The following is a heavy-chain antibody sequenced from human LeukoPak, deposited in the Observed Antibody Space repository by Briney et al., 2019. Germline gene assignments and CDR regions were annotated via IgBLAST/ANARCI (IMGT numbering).Heavy chain of an antibody. Sequence: LQTLSLTPILPVGSISRGGSYWSWIRQHPGNGLEWLGYIYYSGSNYYHPSLKSRVTISVDTSKNQFSLKLSSVTAADTAVYYCAGPWGATFDIWGQGTMVTVSS. CDR3: AGPWGATFDI. V-gene: IGHV4-31*03. J-gene: IGHJ3*02. D-gene: IGHD3-16*01. CDR1: VGSISRGGSY. CDR2: IYYSGSN.